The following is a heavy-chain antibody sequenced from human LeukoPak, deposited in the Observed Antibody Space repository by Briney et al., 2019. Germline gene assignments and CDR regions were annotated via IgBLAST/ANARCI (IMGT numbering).Heavy chain of an antibody. J-gene: IGHJ4*02. CDR1: GGTFSSYA. V-gene: IGHV1-69*13. D-gene: IGHD3-22*01. Sequence: SVKVSCKASGGTFSSYAISWVRQAPGQGLEWMGGIIPIFGTANYAQKFQGRVTITADESTSTAYMELSSLRSEDTAVYYCARGGYYYDSSGYFPALDYWGQGTLVTVSS. CDR3: ARGGYYYDSSGYFPALDY. CDR2: IIPIFGTA.